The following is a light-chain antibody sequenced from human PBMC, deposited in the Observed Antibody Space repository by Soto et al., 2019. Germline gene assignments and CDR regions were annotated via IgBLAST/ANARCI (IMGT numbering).Light chain of an antibody. V-gene: IGKV1-39*01. CDR2: ATS. CDR1: QSIGHF. CDR3: QQDYDIPPT. Sequence: IQVTQSPSSLSTSIGDRVTITCRTSQSIGHFLNWYQQKPGKAPNLLISATSNLRSGVPSRFAGGGSGTDFTLTITNLQPEDFAVYFCQQDYDIPPTFGQGTRLQI. J-gene: IGKJ2*01.